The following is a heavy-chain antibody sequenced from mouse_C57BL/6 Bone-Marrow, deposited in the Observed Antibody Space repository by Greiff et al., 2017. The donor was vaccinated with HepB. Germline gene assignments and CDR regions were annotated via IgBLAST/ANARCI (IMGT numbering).Heavy chain of an antibody. CDR3: ARPYYGSSLYYFDY. D-gene: IGHD1-1*01. CDR1: GYTFTDYN. V-gene: IGHV1-18*01. CDR2: INPNNGGT. Sequence: EVQLQQSGPELVKPGASVKIPCKASGYTFTDYNMDWVKPSHGKSLEWIGDINPNNGGTIYNQKFKGKATLTVDKSSSTAYMELRSLTSEDTAVYYCARPYYGSSLYYFDYWGQGTTLTVSS. J-gene: IGHJ2*01.